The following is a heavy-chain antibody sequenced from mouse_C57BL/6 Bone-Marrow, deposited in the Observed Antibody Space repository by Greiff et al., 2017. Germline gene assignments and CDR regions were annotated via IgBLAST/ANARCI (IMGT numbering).Heavy chain of an antibody. J-gene: IGHJ4*01. D-gene: IGHD1-1*01. CDR2: INSDGGST. CDR1: EYEFPSHD. V-gene: IGHV5-2*01. CDR3: ARLSYGSSSYYAMDY. Sequence: EVKLMESGGGLVQPGESLKLSCESNEYEFPSHDMSWVRKTPEKRLELVAAINSDGGSTYYPDTMERRFIISRDNTKKTLYLQMSSLRSEDTALYYGARLSYGSSSYYAMDYWGQGTSVTVSS.